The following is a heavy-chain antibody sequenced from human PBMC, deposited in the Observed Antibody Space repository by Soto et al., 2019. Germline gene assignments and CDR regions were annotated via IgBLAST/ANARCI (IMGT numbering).Heavy chain of an antibody. Sequence: GGSLRLSCAASGFTVSSNYMSWVRQAPGKGLEWVSAISGSGGSTYYADSVKGRFTISRDNSKNTLSLQMNSLRAEDTAVYYCAKMTAVTPFDYWGQGTLVTVSS. CDR1: GFTVSSNY. CDR2: ISGSGGST. J-gene: IGHJ4*02. D-gene: IGHD4-17*01. CDR3: AKMTAVTPFDY. V-gene: IGHV3-23*01.